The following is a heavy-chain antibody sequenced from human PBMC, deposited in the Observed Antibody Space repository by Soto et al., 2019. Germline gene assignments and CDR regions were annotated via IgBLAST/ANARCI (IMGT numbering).Heavy chain of an antibody. D-gene: IGHD1-7*01. J-gene: IGHJ3*02. CDR2: FDPEDGET. V-gene: IGHV1-24*01. CDR1: GYTLTELS. CDR3: ATDRPIDWNYVIHAFDI. Sequence: ASVKVSCKVSGYTLTELSMHWVRPAPGKGIEWMGGFDPEDGETIYAQKFQGRVTMTEDTSTDTAYMELSSLRSEDTAVYYCATDRPIDWNYVIHAFDIWGQGTMVTVSS.